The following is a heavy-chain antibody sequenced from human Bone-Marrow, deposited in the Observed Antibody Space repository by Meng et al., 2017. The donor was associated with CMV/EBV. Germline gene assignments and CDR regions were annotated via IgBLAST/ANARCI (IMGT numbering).Heavy chain of an antibody. J-gene: IGHJ6*02. D-gene: IGHD6-13*01. CDR2: VSPYNGHT. CDR3: ASSSSYYYYYGMDV. CDR1: GYTFTDHG. V-gene: IGHV1-18*01. Sequence: ASVKVSCKASGYTFTDHGISWVRQAPGQGLEWMGWVSPYNGHTNYAQMLQGRVTMTTDTSTSTAYMELRSLRSDDTAVYYCASSSSYYYYYGMDVWGQGTTVTVSS.